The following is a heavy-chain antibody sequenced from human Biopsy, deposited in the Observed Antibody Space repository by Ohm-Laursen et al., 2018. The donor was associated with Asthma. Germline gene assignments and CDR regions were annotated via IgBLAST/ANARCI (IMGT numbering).Heavy chain of an antibody. V-gene: IGHV3-30*18. CDR3: AKDVFPGWELRRGPDY. J-gene: IGHJ4*02. CDR1: GFTFSNYG. D-gene: IGHD1-26*01. CDR2: ISFDGSNK. Sequence: SLRLACTPSGFTFSNYGMHWVRPAPGKGLDWVAVISFDGSNKNYTDSVKGRFTISRDNSRNTLHLQMNSLRAEDTAVYYCAKDVFPGWELRRGPDYWGQGTLVTVSS.